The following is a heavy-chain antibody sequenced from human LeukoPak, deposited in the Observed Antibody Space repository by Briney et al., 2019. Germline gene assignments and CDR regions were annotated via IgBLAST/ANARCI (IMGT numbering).Heavy chain of an antibody. Sequence: PSETLSLTCTVSGYSISSGYFWGWIRQPPGKGLDWIGSIYHSGSTYYNPSLKSRVTISVDTSKNQFSLKLSSVTAADTAVYYCARDIESGVDAFDVWGQGTMVTVSS. CDR2: IYHSGST. J-gene: IGHJ3*01. V-gene: IGHV4-38-2*02. CDR3: ARDIESGVDAFDV. D-gene: IGHD1-26*01. CDR1: GYSISSGYF.